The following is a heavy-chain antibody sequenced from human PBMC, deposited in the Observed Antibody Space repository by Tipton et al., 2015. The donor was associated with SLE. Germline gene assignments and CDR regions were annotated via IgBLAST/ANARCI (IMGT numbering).Heavy chain of an antibody. V-gene: IGHV3-9*01. J-gene: IGHJ3*02. CDR3: VKARSGRIKDAFDI. Sequence: SLRLSCAASRFTFDDYAMHWVRQAPGKGLEWVSGVSWNSDAIDYADSVKGRFTISRDNAKNSLYLQMNSLRAEDTALYYCVKARSGRIKDAFDIWGQGTMVTVSS. CDR2: VSWNSDAI. D-gene: IGHD5-12*01. CDR1: RFTFDDYA.